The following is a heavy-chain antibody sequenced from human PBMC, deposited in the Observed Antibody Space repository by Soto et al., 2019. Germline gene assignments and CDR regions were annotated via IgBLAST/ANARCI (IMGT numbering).Heavy chain of an antibody. CDR3: ARDDVLCDGGRCYGVALDV. CDR1: GFTVSSKY. D-gene: IGHD2-15*01. J-gene: IGHJ6*04. CDR2: IQSGGPT. V-gene: IGHV3-66*01. Sequence: SGGSLRLSCAASGFTVSSKYMSWVRQAPGKGLEWVSLIQSGGPTYYADSVKGRFTISRDTSENTLHLQMDSLRAEDTAVYYCARDDVLCDGGRCYGVALDVWGKGTTVTVSS.